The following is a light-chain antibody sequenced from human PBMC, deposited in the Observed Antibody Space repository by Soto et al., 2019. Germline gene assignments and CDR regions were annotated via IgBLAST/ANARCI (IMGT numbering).Light chain of an antibody. V-gene: IGKV1-33*01. CDR3: QQYDNLPLT. CDR1: QDIRHY. J-gene: IGKJ4*01. CDR2: DAS. Sequence: IQMTQSPSSLSASVGDRVTITCQASQDIRHYLNWYQHKPGEAPKFLIYDASNLETGVPSRFSGGGSGTHFTLTISTLQPEDFSTYSCQQYDNLPLTFGGGTKV.